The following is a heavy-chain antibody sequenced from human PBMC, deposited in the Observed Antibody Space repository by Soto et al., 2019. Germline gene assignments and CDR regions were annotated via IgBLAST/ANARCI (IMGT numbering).Heavy chain of an antibody. D-gene: IGHD6-25*01. V-gene: IGHV4-30-4*01. Sequence: QVQLQESSPGLVKPSQTLSLTCSVSGDSIRSPDCYWGWLRQTPGKGLEWIGYSYYTGSSYYHPSLKSRVSISVDTSKNQFSLKLNSVSAADTAIYYCARDKWSGYDSGACDVWGQGTTVTVSS. J-gene: IGHJ3*01. CDR2: SYYTGSS. CDR3: ARDKWSGYDSGACDV. CDR1: GDSIRSPDCY.